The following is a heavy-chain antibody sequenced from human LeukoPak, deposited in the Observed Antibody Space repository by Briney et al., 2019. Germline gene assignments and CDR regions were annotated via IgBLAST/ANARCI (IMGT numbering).Heavy chain of an antibody. J-gene: IGHJ5*02. D-gene: IGHD2/OR15-2a*01. CDR1: GYTFTSYG. CDR3: ARVHNQSKYRNTGPIPRSHWFDP. V-gene: IGHV1-18*04. Sequence: ASVKVSCKASGYTFTSYGISWVRQAPGQGLEWMGWISAYNGNTNYAQKLQGRVTVTTDTSTSTAYMELRSLRSDDTAVYYCARVHNQSKYRNTGPIPRSHWFDPWGQGTLVTVSS. CDR2: ISAYNGNT.